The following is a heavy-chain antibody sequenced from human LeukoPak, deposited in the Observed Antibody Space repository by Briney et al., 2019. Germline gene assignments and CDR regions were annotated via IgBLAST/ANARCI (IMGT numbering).Heavy chain of an antibody. J-gene: IGHJ5*02. CDR1: GFTFSSYA. V-gene: IGHV3-23*01. CDR3: AKDHLPTLGYSSSWYGENWFDP. Sequence: PGGSLRLSCAASGFTFSSYAMSWVHQAPGKGLEWVSAISGSGGSTYYADSVKGRFTISRDNSKNTLYLQMNSLRAEDTAVYYCAKDHLPTLGYSSSWYGENWFDPWGQGTLVTVSS. D-gene: IGHD6-13*01. CDR2: ISGSGGST.